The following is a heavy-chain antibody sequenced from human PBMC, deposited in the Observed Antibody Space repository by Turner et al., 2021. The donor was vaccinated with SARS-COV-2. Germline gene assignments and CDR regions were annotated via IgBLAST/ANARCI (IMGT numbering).Heavy chain of an antibody. D-gene: IGHD2-2*01. CDR1: GGSITSSTYY. J-gene: IGHJ4*02. Sequence: QLQLQESGPGLVKPSETLSLTCTVSGGSITSSTYYWGWLRQPPGKGLDWIVSIFSSGSTYYSPSLKSRVTISVDTSKNQYSLKLTSVTAADTAVYYCARSYHTYYFDYWGQGTLGTVSS. CDR2: IFSSGST. CDR3: ARSYHTYYFDY. V-gene: IGHV4-39*01.